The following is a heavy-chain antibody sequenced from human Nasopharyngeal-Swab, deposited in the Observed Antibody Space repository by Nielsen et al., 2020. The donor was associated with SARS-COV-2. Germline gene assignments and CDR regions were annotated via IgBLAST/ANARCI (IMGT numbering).Heavy chain of an antibody. CDR1: GFTFSSYS. Sequence: GESLKISCAASGFTFSSYSMNWVRQAPGKGLEWVSSISSSSSYIYYADSVKGRFTISRDNAKNSLYLQMNSLRAEDTAVYYCARDAGYSYGYREFDYWGQGTLVTVSS. CDR3: ARDAGYSYGYREFDY. J-gene: IGHJ4*02. V-gene: IGHV3-21*01. D-gene: IGHD5-18*01. CDR2: ISSSSSYI.